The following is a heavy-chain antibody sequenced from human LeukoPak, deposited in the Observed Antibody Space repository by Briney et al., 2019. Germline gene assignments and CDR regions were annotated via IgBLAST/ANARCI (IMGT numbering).Heavy chain of an antibody. CDR2: MHFSGSP. CDR1: GVSVSDTDYY. J-gene: IGHJ4*02. D-gene: IGHD1-26*01. Sequence: PSENLSLTCIVSGVSVSDTDYYWGWVRQPPGKTLEWIGSMHFSGSPSYSPSLESRFSMSVDTSKNQFSLHLRSVTAADTAVYYCARDEVGAKGRPFDYWGRGILVTVSS. V-gene: IGHV4-39*07. CDR3: ARDEVGAKGRPFDY.